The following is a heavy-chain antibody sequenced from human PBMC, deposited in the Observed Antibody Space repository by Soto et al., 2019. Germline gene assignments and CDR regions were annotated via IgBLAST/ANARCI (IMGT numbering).Heavy chain of an antibody. Sequence: ASVKVSCKATGYTFTTYGITWVRQAPGQGLEWMGWIIAYSPNTNYAQKIQERVTITTDMSTSTAYMELSSLRSEDTAVYYCATSLGYYDSSGYYSMVGWFDPWGQGTLVTVSS. CDR1: GYTFTTYG. V-gene: IGHV1-18*01. D-gene: IGHD3-22*01. CDR2: IIAYSPNT. J-gene: IGHJ5*02. CDR3: ATSLGYYDSSGYYSMVGWFDP.